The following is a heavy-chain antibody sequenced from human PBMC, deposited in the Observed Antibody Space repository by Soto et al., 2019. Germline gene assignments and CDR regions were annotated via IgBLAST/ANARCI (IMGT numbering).Heavy chain of an antibody. D-gene: IGHD1-26*01. CDR3: ATDDIVGATLGY. CDR2: FDPEDGET. CDR1: GYTLTELS. J-gene: IGHJ4*02. Sequence: SVKVSCKVSGYTLTELSMHWVRQAPGKGLEWMGGFDPEDGETIYAQKFQGRVTMTEDTSTDTAYMELSSLRSEDTAVYYCATDDIVGATLGYWGQGTLVTVSS. V-gene: IGHV1-24*01.